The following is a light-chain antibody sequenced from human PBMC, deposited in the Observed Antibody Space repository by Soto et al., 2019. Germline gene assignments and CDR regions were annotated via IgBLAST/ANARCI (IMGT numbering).Light chain of an antibody. CDR1: QSISNW. CDR3: QQYDTYWT. CDR2: KAS. V-gene: IGKV1-5*03. Sequence: DIQMTQSPSTLSPSVGDRVILTFRASQSISNWLAWYQQKPGKAPNLLIYKASSLKSGVPSRFSGSGSGTEFTLTISRLQPDDFATYYCQQYDTYWTFGQGTKGDIK. J-gene: IGKJ1*01.